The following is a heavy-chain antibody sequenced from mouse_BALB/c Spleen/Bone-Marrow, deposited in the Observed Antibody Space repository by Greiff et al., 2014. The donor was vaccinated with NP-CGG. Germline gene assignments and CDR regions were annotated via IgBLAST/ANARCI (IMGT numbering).Heavy chain of an antibody. CDR3: ARERYGYDGWYFDV. CDR1: SYTFTNYW. Sequence: DLVKPGASVKLSCKASSYTFTNYWINWIKQRPGQGLEWIGRIAPGSGSTYYNEMFKGKTTLTVDTSSSTAYIQLSSLSSEDSDVYFCARERYGYDGWYFDVWGAGTTVTVSS. V-gene: IGHV1S41*01. J-gene: IGHJ1*01. CDR2: IAPGSGST. D-gene: IGHD2-2*01.